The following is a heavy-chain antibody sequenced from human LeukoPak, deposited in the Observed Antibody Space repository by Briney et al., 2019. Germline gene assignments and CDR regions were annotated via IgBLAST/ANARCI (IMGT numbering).Heavy chain of an antibody. V-gene: IGHV4-39*01. D-gene: IGHD5-24*01. CDR3: ARHRSGWLQSSFDY. CDR2: IHYSETT. CDR1: GGSISSSNYY. Sequence: SETLSLTCTVSGGSISSSNYYWGWIRQPPGKGLEWIASIHYSETTYYNPSLKSRVTISIDTSKNQFSLRLSSVTAADTAVYYCARHRSGWLQSSFDYWGQGTLVTVSS. J-gene: IGHJ4*02.